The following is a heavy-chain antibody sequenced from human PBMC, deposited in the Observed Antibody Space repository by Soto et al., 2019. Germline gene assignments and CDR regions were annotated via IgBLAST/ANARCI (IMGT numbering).Heavy chain of an antibody. CDR1: YW. D-gene: IGHD5-12*01. CDR3: ATSLHGYGMNQ. Sequence: YWIGWVRQMPGKGLEWMTIIYPGDSDTRYSPSFQGQVTISADKSISTAFLQWSSLQASDTAIYYCATSLHGYGMNQWGQGTPVTVSS. J-gene: IGHJ4*02. CDR2: IYPGDSDT. V-gene: IGHV5-51*01.